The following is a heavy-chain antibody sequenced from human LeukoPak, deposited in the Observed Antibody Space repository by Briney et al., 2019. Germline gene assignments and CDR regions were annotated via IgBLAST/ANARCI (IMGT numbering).Heavy chain of an antibody. V-gene: IGHV1-69*05. CDR3: AGSWGQWLPTLGYFQH. CDR1: GGTFSSYA. J-gene: IGHJ1*01. Sequence: GSSVKVSCKASGGTFSSYAISWVRQAPGQGLEWMGGIIPIFGTANYAQKFQGRVTITTDESTSTAYMELSSLRSEDTAVYYCAGSWGQWLPTLGYFQHWGQGTLVTASS. D-gene: IGHD6-19*01. CDR2: IIPIFGTA.